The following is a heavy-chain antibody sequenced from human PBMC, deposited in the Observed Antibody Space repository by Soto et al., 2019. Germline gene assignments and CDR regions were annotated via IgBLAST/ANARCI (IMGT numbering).Heavy chain of an antibody. J-gene: IGHJ5*02. CDR2: INHSGST. V-gene: IGHV4-34*01. Sequence: QVQLQQWGAGLLKPSETLSLTCAVYGGSFSGYYWSWIRQPPGKGLEWIGEINHSGSTNYNPSLKRRVTISVDTSKNQFSLKLSSVTGADTAVYYCARGGITMVRGNNCFDPWGQGTLVTVSS. D-gene: IGHD3-10*01. CDR3: ARGGITMVRGNNCFDP. CDR1: GGSFSGYY.